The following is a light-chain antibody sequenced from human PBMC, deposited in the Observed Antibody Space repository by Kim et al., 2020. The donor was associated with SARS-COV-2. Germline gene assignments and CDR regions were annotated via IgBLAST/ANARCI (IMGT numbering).Light chain of an antibody. CDR1: NIGDKS. J-gene: IGLJ1*01. V-gene: IGLV3-21*04. CDR3: QVWDRSSDQYV. CDR2: YDT. Sequence: APGKTARISWGGDNIGDKSVHWDRQKPGQAPVVVISYDTDRPSGIPERFTGSNSGNSATLTIRRVEAGDEADYYCQVWDRSSDQYVFGTGTKVTVL.